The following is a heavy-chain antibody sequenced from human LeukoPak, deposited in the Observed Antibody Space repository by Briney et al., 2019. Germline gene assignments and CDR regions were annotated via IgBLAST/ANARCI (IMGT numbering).Heavy chain of an antibody. Sequence: GGSLRLSCAASGFTFSSYAMHWVRQAPGKGLEWVAVISYDGSNKYYADSVKGRFTISRDNSKNTLYLQMYSLRAEDTAVYYCARDQLLWFGEFTKFDYWGQGTLVTVSS. J-gene: IGHJ4*02. CDR3: ARDQLLWFGEFTKFDY. CDR1: GFTFSSYA. V-gene: IGHV3-30-3*01. CDR2: ISYDGSNK. D-gene: IGHD3-10*01.